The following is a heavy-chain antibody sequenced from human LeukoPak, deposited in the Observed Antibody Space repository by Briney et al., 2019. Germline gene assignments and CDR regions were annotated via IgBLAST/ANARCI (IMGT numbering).Heavy chain of an antibody. J-gene: IGHJ4*02. D-gene: IGHD4-17*01. CDR2: ISYDGSNK. CDR3: AKDPVDYGDYDYYFDY. V-gene: IGHV3-30*18. CDR1: GFTFSSYG. Sequence: GGSLRLSCAASGFTFSSYGMHWVRQAPGKGLEWVAVISYDGSNKYYADSVKGRFTISRDNSKNTLYLQMNSLRAEDTAVYYCAKDPVDYGDYDYYFDYWGQETLVTVSS.